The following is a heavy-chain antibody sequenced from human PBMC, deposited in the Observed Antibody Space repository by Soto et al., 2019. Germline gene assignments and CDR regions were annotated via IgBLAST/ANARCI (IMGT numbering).Heavy chain of an antibody. Sequence: GGSLRLSCAASGFTFSSYAMSWVRQAPGKGLEWVSAISGSGGSTHYADSVKGRFTISRDNAKNTLYLQMNSLRAEDTAVYYCAKRTIVVVPTATDTFDYWGQGTLVTVSS. CDR1: GFTFSSYA. CDR3: AKRTIVVVPTATDTFDY. J-gene: IGHJ4*02. CDR2: ISGSGGST. V-gene: IGHV3-23*01. D-gene: IGHD2-2*01.